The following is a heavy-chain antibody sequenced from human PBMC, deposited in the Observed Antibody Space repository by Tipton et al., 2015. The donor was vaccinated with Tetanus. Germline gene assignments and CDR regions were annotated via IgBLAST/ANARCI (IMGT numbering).Heavy chain of an antibody. CDR1: GGSISNTGDY. D-gene: IGHD2-15*01. V-gene: IGHV4-31*02. Sequence: LRLSCTVSGGSISNTGDYWGWIRQHPGKGLEWIAYIYQSGSTYYNPSLRSRLSISVDTSKNQFSLRLSSVTAADTAVYYCARDRHYCRGGNCYQDWFDPWGQGTLVTVSS. CDR2: IYQSGST. J-gene: IGHJ5*02. CDR3: ARDRHYCRGGNCYQDWFDP.